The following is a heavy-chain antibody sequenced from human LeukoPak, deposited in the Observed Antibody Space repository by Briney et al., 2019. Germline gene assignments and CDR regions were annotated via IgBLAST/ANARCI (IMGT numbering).Heavy chain of an antibody. Sequence: GGSLRLSCAASGFTFSSYGMSWVRQAPGKGLEWVSAISGSGGSTYYADSVKGRFTISRDNSKNTLYLQMNSLRAEDTAVYYCAKVTVAVAGTGPLGYWGQGTLVTVSS. CDR3: AKVTVAVAGTGPLGY. V-gene: IGHV3-23*01. J-gene: IGHJ4*02. CDR2: ISGSGGST. D-gene: IGHD6-19*01. CDR1: GFTFSSYG.